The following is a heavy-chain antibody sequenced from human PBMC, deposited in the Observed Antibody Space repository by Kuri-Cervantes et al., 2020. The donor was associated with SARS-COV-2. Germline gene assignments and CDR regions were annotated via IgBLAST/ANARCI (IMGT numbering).Heavy chain of an antibody. CDR2: IGTAGDT. CDR1: GFTFSSYD. Sequence: GESLKISCAASGFTFSSYDMHWVRQATGKGLEWVSAIGTAGDTYYPGSVKGRFTISRENAKNSLYLQMNSLRAGDTAVYYCARAPHVDTAMEHYFDYWGQGTLVTVSS. J-gene: IGHJ4*02. D-gene: IGHD5-18*01. V-gene: IGHV3-13*01. CDR3: ARAPHVDTAMEHYFDY.